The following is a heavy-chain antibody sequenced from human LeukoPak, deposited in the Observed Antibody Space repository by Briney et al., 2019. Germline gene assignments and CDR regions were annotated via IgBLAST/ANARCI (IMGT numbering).Heavy chain of an antibody. CDR2: ISGSGGST. Sequence: GGSLRLSCTASGFTFGDYAMTWVRQAPGKGLEWVSAISGSGGSTYYADSVKGRFTISRDNSKNTLYLQMNSLRAEDTAVYYCASAIHYDSSGYYYVGYWGQGTLVTVSS. V-gene: IGHV3-23*01. CDR1: GFTFGDYA. CDR3: ASAIHYDSSGYYYVGY. J-gene: IGHJ4*02. D-gene: IGHD3-22*01.